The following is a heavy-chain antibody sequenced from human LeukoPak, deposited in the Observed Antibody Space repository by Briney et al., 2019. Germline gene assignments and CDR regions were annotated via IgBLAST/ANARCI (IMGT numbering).Heavy chain of an antibody. CDR3: ARPYSSRSPDGFDI. D-gene: IGHD6-13*01. CDR1: GVTFSSYS. CDR2: ISSYSDYI. J-gene: IGHJ3*02. V-gene: IGHV3-21*01. Sequence: GGSLRLSCAASGVTFSSYSMNWVRQAPGKGMEWVSSISSYSDYIYYAGSVRGRFTISRDNAKNSLYLQMNSLRAEDMAVYFCARPYSSRSPDGFDICGQGAMFTVSS.